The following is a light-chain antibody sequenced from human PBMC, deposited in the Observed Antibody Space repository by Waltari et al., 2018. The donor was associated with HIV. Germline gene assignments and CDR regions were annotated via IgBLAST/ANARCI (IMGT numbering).Light chain of an antibody. J-gene: IGLJ2*01. CDR3: AAWDDYMEGHV. CDR2: NTF. CDR1: SANIGTNT. Sequence: HSVLTQPPSASGTPGQTVTISCSGSSANIGTNTVNWYQQLPGTAPKLLIYNTFQRPSGVPDRVSGSQSGTSASLAISGLQSEDEADYCCAAWDDYMEGHVFGGGTKVTIL. V-gene: IGLV1-44*01.